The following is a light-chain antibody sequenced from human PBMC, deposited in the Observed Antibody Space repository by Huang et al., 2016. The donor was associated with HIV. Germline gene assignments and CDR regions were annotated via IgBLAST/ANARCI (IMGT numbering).Light chain of an antibody. J-gene: IGKJ3*01. CDR1: RGILYNSNNKNY. CDR2: WAS. Sequence: DIVLTQSPDSLAVSLGERATINCSSSRGILYNSNNKNYLAWHQQKPGQSPKLLIYWASTRESGVPDRFSGSGSETDFTLTISSLQAEDVAVYFCQQYYTTPGTFGPGTTVHIK. CDR3: QQYYTTPGT. V-gene: IGKV4-1*01.